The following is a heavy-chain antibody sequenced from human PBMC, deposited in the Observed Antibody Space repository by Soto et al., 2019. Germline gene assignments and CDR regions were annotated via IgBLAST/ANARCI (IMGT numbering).Heavy chain of an antibody. CDR3: ARVATSGMHFYFDS. CDR2: IYYSGST. V-gene: IGHV4-30-4*01. Sequence: QVQLQESGPGLVKPSQTLSLTCSVSSGSISNNNYYWTWIRQHPGKDLEWLGYIYYSGSTFYNPSLASRLTIAVDTSKNQCSLKLSSVTAADTAIYFCARVATSGMHFYFDSWGQGALVTVSS. J-gene: IGHJ4*02. CDR1: SGSISNNNYY.